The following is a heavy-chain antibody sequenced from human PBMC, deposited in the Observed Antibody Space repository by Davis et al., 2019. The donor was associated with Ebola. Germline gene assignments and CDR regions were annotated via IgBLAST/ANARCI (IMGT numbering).Heavy chain of an antibody. V-gene: IGHV3-20*04. CDR1: GFTFDDFA. CDR3: AKDTSNIWFDI. J-gene: IGHJ3*02. D-gene: IGHD1-26*01. Sequence: PGGSLRLSCAASGFTFDDFAMTWVRQVPGKGLEWISGINWNGGTTGYADSVKGRFTISRDNSKNTLYLQMNGLRVEDTAIYYCAKDTSNIWFDIWGQGTMVTVSS. CDR2: INWNGGTT.